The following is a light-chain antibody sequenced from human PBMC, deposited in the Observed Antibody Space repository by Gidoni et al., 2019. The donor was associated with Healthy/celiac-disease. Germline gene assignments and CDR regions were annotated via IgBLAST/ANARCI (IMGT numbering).Light chain of an antibody. CDR2: LGS. V-gene: IGKV2-28*01. CDR1: QSLLHSNGYNY. J-gene: IGKJ4*01. CDR3: MQALQTPLT. Sequence: DIVMPQSTLSLPVTPGEPASISCRSSQSLLHSNGYNYLDWYLQKPGQSPQLLIYLGSNRASGVPDRFSGSGSGTDFTLKISRVEAEDVGVYYCMQALQTPLTFGGGTKVEIK.